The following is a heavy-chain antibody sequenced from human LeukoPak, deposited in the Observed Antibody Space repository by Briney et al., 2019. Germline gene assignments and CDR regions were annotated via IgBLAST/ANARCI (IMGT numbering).Heavy chain of an antibody. CDR2: IYYSGST. Sequence: WVRQAPGKGLEWIGSIYYSGSTYYNPSLKSRVTISVDTSKNQFSLKLSSVTAADTAVYYCARGGALASDYDYVWGSYPPKKPPYGMDVWGQGTTVTVSS. J-gene: IGHJ6*02. CDR3: ARGGALASDYDYVWGSYPPKKPPYGMDV. V-gene: IGHV4-39*01. D-gene: IGHD3-16*01.